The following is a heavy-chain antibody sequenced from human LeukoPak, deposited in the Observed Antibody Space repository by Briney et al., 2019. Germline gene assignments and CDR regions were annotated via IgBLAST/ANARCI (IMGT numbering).Heavy chain of an antibody. CDR2: IYSGGST. CDR1: GFTVSNNY. CDR3: AIVEMTTSAEYFQH. J-gene: IGHJ1*01. V-gene: IGHV3-53*01. D-gene: IGHD5-24*01. Sequence: GGSLRLSCAASGFTVSNNYMSWVRQAPRKGLEWVSVIYSGGSTYYADSVKGRFTISRDSSRNTLYLQMNSLRAEDTAVYYCAIVEMTTSAEYFQHWGQGTLVTVSS.